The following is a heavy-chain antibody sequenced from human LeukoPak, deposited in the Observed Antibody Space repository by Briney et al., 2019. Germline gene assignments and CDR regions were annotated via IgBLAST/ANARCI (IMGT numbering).Heavy chain of an antibody. V-gene: IGHV1-24*01. D-gene: IGHD1-26*01. CDR2: FDPEDGET. Sequence: VASVKVSCKVSGYTLTELSMHWVRQAPGKGLEWMGGFDPEDGETIYAQKFQGRVTMTEDTSTDTAYMELCSLRSEDTAVYYCATAPEGHRELLRVDYFDYWGQGTLVTVSS. CDR3: ATAPEGHRELLRVDYFDY. J-gene: IGHJ4*02. CDR1: GYTLTELS.